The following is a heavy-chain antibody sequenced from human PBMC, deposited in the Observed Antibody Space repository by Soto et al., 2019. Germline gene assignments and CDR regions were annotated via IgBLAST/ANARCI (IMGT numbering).Heavy chain of an antibody. CDR2: ISAYNGNT. CDR3: ARAGDDCSLGICYYYGMDV. D-gene: IGHD2-21*02. CDR1: GYTFTSYG. V-gene: IGHV1-18*01. Sequence: ASVKVSCKASGYTFTSYGISWVRQAPGQGLEWMGWISAYNGNTNYAQKLQGRVTMTTDTSTSTAYMELRSLRSVDTAVYYCARAGDDCSLGICYYYGMDVWGQGTTVTVSS. J-gene: IGHJ6*02.